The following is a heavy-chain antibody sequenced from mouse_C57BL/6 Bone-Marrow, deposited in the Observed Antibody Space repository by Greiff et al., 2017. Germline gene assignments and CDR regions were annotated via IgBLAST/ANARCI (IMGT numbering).Heavy chain of an antibody. Sequence: LVESGAELVRPGASVTLSCKASGYTFTDYEMHWVKQTPVHGLEWIGAIDPETGGTAYNQKFKGKAILTADKSSSTAYMELRRLTSEDSAVYYCTKGIGGYFDVWGTGTTVTVSS. J-gene: IGHJ1*03. CDR1: GYTFTDYE. V-gene: IGHV1-15*01. CDR2: IDPETGGT. CDR3: TKGIGGYFDV.